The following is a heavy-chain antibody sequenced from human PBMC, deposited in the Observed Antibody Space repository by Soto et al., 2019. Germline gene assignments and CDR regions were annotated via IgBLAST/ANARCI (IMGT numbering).Heavy chain of an antibody. CDR3: ARDDYGGNSSYYHGMDV. D-gene: IGHD4-17*01. J-gene: IGHJ6*02. Sequence: ASVKVSCKAPADTFTGYYMHWVRQAPGQWLEWMGWINPNSGGTNYAQKFQGWVTMTRDTSISTAYMELSRLRSDDTAVYYCARDDYGGNSSYYHGMDVWGQGTTVTVSS. V-gene: IGHV1-2*04. CDR1: ADTFTGYY. CDR2: INPNSGGT.